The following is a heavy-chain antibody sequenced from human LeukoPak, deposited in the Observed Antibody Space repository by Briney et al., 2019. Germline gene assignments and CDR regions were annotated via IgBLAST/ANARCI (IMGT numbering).Heavy chain of an antibody. V-gene: IGHV1-2*06. CDR1: GYTFTGYY. J-gene: IGHJ4*02. Sequence: ASVKVSCKASGYTFTGYYIHWVRQAPGQGLEWMGRISPSSGVIYYVQKFEGRVTMTRDTSVSTVYMEVGNLTSDDTAMYFCARRGFDSWGQGTLVTVSS. CDR2: ISPSSGVI. D-gene: IGHD3-16*01. CDR3: ARRGFDS.